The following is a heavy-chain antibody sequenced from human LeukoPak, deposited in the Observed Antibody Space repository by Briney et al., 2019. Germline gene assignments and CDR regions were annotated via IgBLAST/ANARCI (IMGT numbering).Heavy chain of an antibody. CDR3: ARQKYYYDSSGYYDWFHP. CDR2: IYPGDSDT. CDR1: GYSFTSYW. V-gene: IGHV5-51*01. Sequence: GESLKISCKGSGYSFTSYWIGWVRQMPGKGLEWMGIIYPGDSDTRYSPSFQGQVTISADKSISTAYLQWSSLKASDTAMYYCARQKYYYDSSGYYDWFHPWGQGTLVTVSS. J-gene: IGHJ5*02. D-gene: IGHD3-22*01.